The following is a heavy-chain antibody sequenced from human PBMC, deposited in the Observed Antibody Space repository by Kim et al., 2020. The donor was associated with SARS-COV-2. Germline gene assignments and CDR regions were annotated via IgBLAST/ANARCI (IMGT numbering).Heavy chain of an antibody. Sequence: GGSLRLSCAASGFTFSSYGMHWVRQAPGKGLEWVAVISYDGSNKYYADSVKGRFTISRDNSKNTLYLQMNSLRAEDTAVYYCAKERAAAVNYYYYGMDVWGQGTTVTVSS. V-gene: IGHV3-30*18. D-gene: IGHD6-13*01. CDR2: ISYDGSNK. J-gene: IGHJ6*02. CDR3: AKERAAAVNYYYYGMDV. CDR1: GFTFSSYG.